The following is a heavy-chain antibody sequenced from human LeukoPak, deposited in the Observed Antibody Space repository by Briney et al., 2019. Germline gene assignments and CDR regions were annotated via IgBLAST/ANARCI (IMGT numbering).Heavy chain of an antibody. Sequence: GGSLRLSCAASGFTFSSYWMSWVRQAPGKGLEWVANIKQDGSEKYYVDSVKGRFTISRDDAKNSLYLEMDSLRAEDTAVYYCARTIYYYESTSYFSDAFDVWGQGTMVTVSS. CDR1: GFTFSSYW. D-gene: IGHD3-22*01. V-gene: IGHV3-7*01. CDR3: ARTIYYYESTSYFSDAFDV. J-gene: IGHJ3*01. CDR2: IKQDGSEK.